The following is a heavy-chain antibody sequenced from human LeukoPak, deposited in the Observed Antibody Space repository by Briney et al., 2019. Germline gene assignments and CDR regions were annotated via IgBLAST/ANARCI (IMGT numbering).Heavy chain of an antibody. J-gene: IGHJ5*02. CDR3: AKDPEDTSWYTGGNWFDP. V-gene: IGHV3-30*02. CDR2: IRYDGSNK. Sequence: TGGSLRLSCAASGLPFSTYSMNWVRQAPGKGLEWVAFIRYDGSNKYYADPVKGRFTISRDNSKNTLYLQMNSLRAEDTAGYYCAKDPEDTSWYTGGNWFDPWGQGTLVTVSS. D-gene: IGHD6-13*01. CDR1: GLPFSTYS.